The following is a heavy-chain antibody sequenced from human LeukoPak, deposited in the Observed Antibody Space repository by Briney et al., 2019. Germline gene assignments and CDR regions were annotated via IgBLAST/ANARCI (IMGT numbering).Heavy chain of an antibody. J-gene: IGHJ4*02. CDR2: ISYDGSDK. D-gene: IGHD2-2*01. CDR1: GFTFSSYA. CDR3: ARDLKTAMDYFDY. Sequence: PGGSLRLSCAASGFTFSSYAMYWVRQAPGKGLEWVAVISYDGSDKFYADSVKSRFTISRDNSKNTLFLQMNSLRPEDTAVYYCARDLKTAMDYFDYWGQGALVTVSS. V-gene: IGHV3-30*04.